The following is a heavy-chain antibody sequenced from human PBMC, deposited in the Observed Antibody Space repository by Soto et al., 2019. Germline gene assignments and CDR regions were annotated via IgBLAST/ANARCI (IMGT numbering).Heavy chain of an antibody. CDR1: GFTFSTYW. Sequence: GGSLRLSCAASGFTFSTYWMHWVRQAPGKGLVWVSRVKGDGSERTYADSVKGRFTISRDNTKNTLDLQMNSLRPEDTAVYCCVRAQWLADDVFDIWGHGTMVTVSS. CDR2: VKGDGSER. J-gene: IGHJ3*02. CDR3: VRAQWLADDVFDI. V-gene: IGHV3-74*01. D-gene: IGHD6-19*01.